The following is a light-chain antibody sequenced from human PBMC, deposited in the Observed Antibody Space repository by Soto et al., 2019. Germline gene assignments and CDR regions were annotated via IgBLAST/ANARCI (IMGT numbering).Light chain of an antibody. CDR1: RDDIGAYDY. Sequence: QSALTQPASVSGSPGQSITISCAGTRDDIGAYDYVSWYQQHPCNAPKLLVYEVTNRPSGVSDRFSGSKSGNTASLTISGLQAEDEADYYCNSYTNSSAVVFGGGTKVTVL. J-gene: IGLJ2*01. CDR2: EVT. CDR3: NSYTNSSAVV. V-gene: IGLV2-14*01.